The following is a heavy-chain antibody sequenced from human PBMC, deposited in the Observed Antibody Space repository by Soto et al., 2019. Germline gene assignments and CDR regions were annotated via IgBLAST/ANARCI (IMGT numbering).Heavy chain of an antibody. CDR3: ARQGSGPLHGLVDV. Sequence: QVQLQESGPGLVKPSETLSLSCTVSGGSISSYYWSWFRQSPGKRMEWIGYVHHSWGSSYNPSLQSRVAISLDTPKSQFSLKVTSVTATDTAVYYCARQGSGPLHGLVDVWGQGTTVTVSS. CDR2: VHHSWGS. J-gene: IGHJ6*02. CDR1: GGSISSYY. D-gene: IGHD1-26*01. V-gene: IGHV4-59*08.